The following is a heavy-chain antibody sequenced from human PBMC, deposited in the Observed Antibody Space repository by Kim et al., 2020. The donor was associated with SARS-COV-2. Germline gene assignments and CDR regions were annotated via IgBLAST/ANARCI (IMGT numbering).Heavy chain of an antibody. J-gene: IGHJ4*02. CDR3: ARDLGSGYYPNFHFDY. CDR2: INPNSGDT. V-gene: IGHV1-2*02. CDR1: GYTFTGYY. D-gene: IGHD3-22*01. Sequence: ASVKVSCKASGYTFTGYYMHWVRQAPGQGLEWMGWINPNSGDTNYAQKFQGRVTMTRDTSISTAYMELSRLRSDDTAVYYCARDLGSGYYPNFHFDYWGQGTLVTVSS.